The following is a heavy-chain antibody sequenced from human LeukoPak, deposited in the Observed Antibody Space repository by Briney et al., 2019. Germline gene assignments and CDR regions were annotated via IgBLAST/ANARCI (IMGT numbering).Heavy chain of an antibody. CDR2: ISSSGSTI. J-gene: IGHJ4*02. D-gene: IGHD2-21*02. CDR1: GFTFSSYE. V-gene: IGHV3-48*03. CDR3: ARVIRPLVVTAQYFDY. Sequence: GGSLRLSCAASGFTFSSYEMNWVRQAPGKGLEWVSYISSSGSTIYYADSVKGRFTISRDNAKNSLYLQMNSLRAEDTAVYYCARVIRPLVVTAQYFDYWGQGTLVTVSS.